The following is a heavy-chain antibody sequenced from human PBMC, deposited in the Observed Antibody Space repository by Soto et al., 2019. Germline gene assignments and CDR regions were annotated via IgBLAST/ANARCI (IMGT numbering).Heavy chain of an antibody. CDR1: GFTFSSYG. CDR2: IWYDGSNK. V-gene: IGHV3-33*01. D-gene: IGHD6-13*01. J-gene: IGHJ6*02. Sequence: HPGGSLRLSCAASGFTFSSYGMHWVRQAPGKGLEWVAVIWYDGSNKYYADSVKGRFTISRDNSKNTLYLQMNSLRAEDTAVYYCARDGTGIAAAGKDDYYYAMDVSGQGPRVPVSS. CDR3: ARDGTGIAAAGKDDYYYAMDV.